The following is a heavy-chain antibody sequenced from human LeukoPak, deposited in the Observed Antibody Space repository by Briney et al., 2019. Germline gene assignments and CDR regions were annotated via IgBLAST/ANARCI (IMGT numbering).Heavy chain of an antibody. V-gene: IGHV3-33*01. D-gene: IGHD5-18*01. CDR3: ARVRAGARYSYGLYDAFDI. J-gene: IGHJ3*02. CDR1: GFTFSSYG. Sequence: GRSLRLSCAASGFTFSSYGMHWVRQAPGKGLEWVAVIWYDGSNKYYADSVKGRFTISRDNSKNTLYLQMNSLRAEDTAVYYCARVRAGARYSYGLYDAFDIWGQGTMVTVSS. CDR2: IWYDGSNK.